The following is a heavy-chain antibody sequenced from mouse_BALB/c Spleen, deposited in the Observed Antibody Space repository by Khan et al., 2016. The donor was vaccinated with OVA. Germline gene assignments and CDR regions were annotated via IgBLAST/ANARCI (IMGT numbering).Heavy chain of an antibody. D-gene: IGHD2-10*01. Sequence: QVQLKESGPGLVAPSQSLSITCTVSGFSLTGYGVNWVRQPPGKGLEWLGMIWGDGSTDYNSALKSRLSISKDNSKSQVFLKMNSLQTDDTAMYYCARAYYGNYREAMDYWGHGTSVTVSS. CDR3: ARAYYGNYREAMDY. V-gene: IGHV2-6-7*01. J-gene: IGHJ4*01. CDR1: GFSLTGYG. CDR2: IWGDGST.